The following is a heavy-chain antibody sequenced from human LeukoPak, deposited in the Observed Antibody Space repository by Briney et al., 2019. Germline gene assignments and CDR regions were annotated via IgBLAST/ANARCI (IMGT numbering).Heavy chain of an antibody. D-gene: IGHD1-26*01. CDR2: IKQDGSEK. CDR1: GFTFSSYW. J-gene: IGHJ4*02. Sequence: PGGSLRLSCAASGFTFSSYWMSWVRQAPGKGLEWVANIKQDGSEKYYVDSVKGRFTISRDNAKNSLYLQMNSLRAEDTAVYYCATLTSGPNGYFDYWGQGTLVTVSS. V-gene: IGHV3-7*01. CDR3: ATLTSGPNGYFDY.